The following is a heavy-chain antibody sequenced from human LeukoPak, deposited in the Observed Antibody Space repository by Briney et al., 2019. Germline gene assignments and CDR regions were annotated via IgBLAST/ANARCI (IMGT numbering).Heavy chain of an antibody. V-gene: IGHV3-30-3*02. J-gene: IGHJ4*02. CDR3: AKSRDWYVGDY. CDR1: GFTFSSYA. Sequence: GGSLRLSCAASGFTFSSYAMHWVRQAPGKGLEWVAVISYDGSNKYYADSVKGRFTISRDNSKNALYLQMNSLRAEDTAVHYCAKSRDWYVGDYWGQGALVTVSS. CDR2: ISYDGSNK. D-gene: IGHD6-19*01.